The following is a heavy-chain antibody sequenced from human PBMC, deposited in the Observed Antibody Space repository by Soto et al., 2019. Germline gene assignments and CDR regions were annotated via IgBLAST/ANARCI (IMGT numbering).Heavy chain of an antibody. V-gene: IGHV4-39*01. J-gene: IGHJ6*02. D-gene: IGHD2-2*01. Sequence: SETLSLTCTVSGGSISSSSYYWGWIRQPPGKGLEWIGSIYYSGSTYYNPSLKSRVTISVDTSENQFSLKLSSVTAADTAVYYCARWDYQTYYYYYGMDVWGQGTTVTVSS. CDR1: GGSISSSSYY. CDR3: ARWDYQTYYYYYGMDV. CDR2: IYYSGST.